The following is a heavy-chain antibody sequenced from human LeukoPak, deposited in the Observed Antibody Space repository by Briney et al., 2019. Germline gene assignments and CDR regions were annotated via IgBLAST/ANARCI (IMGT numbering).Heavy chain of an antibody. CDR1: GGSISSYC. J-gene: IGHJ4*02. CDR3: ARGPTYGPAEPIDY. V-gene: IGHV4-59*12. CDR2: IYYSGST. Sequence: PSETLSLTCTVSGGSISSYCWSWIRQPPGKGLEWIGYIYYSGSTKYNPSLKSRVTISVDTSKNQFSLRLSSVTAADTAVYYCARGPTYGPAEPIDYWGQGTLVTVSS. D-gene: IGHD3-10*01.